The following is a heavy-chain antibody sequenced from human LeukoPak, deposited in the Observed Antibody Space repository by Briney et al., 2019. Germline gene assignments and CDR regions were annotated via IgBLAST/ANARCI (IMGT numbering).Heavy chain of an antibody. CDR1: GFTFSSYA. D-gene: IGHD3/OR15-3a*01. CDR2: ISYDGSNK. CDR3: ARGPGLVPDY. V-gene: IGHV3-30-3*01. J-gene: IGHJ4*02. Sequence: GGSLRLSCATSGFTFSSYAMHWVRQAPGKGLEWVAVISYDGSNKYYADSVKGRFTISRDNSKNTLYLQMNSLRAEDTAVYYCARGPGLVPDYWGQGTLVTVSS.